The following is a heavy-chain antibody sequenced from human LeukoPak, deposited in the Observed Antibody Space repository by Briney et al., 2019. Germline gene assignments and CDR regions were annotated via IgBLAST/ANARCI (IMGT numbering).Heavy chain of an antibody. CDR3: AKADATIGGAFDT. V-gene: IGHV3-23*01. J-gene: IGHJ3*02. D-gene: IGHD3-16*01. CDR1: RFTFRNYA. Sequence: PGGSLRLSCAASRFTFRNYAMSWVRKAQGRGLEWLPIISGTADSKYYADSVKGRFTISRDNPRSTLYLEMKSLRAEDTAVYYCAKADATIGGAFDTWGQGTMVIVSS. CDR2: ISGTADSK.